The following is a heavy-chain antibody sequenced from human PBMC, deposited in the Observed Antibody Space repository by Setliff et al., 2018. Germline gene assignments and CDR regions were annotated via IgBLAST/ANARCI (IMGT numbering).Heavy chain of an antibody. CDR3: ARDSRNYYDSSGLYERNAFDI. V-gene: IGHV1-69*10. J-gene: IGHJ3*02. D-gene: IGHD3-22*01. CDR2: IIPILGIA. CDR1: GGTFSSYA. Sequence: VKVSCKASGGTFSSYAISWVRQAPGQGLEWMGGIIPILGIANYAQKFQGRVTITADKSTSTAYMELSSLRSEDTAVYYCARDSRNYYDSSGLYERNAFDIWGQGTMVTVSS.